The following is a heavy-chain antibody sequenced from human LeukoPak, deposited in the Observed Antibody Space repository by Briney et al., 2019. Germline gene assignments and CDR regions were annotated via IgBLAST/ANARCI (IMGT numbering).Heavy chain of an antibody. D-gene: IGHD2-2*01. CDR1: GGSISSGSYY. J-gene: IGHJ4*02. V-gene: IGHV4-61*01. Sequence: SETLSLTCTVSGGSISSGSYYWSWIRQPPGKGLEWIGYIYYSGSTNYNPSLKSRVTISVDSSKNQFSLKLNSVTAADTAVYYCAREECSSTCCCFDYRGQGTLVTVSS. CDR3: AREECSSTCCCFDY. CDR2: IYYSGST.